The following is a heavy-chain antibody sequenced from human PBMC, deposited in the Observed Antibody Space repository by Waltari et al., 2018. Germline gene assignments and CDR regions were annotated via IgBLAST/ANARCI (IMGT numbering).Heavy chain of an antibody. J-gene: IGHJ5*02. CDR2: GRASHGNT. CDR3: ARPGFYGDYYGSGTRGNWFDP. V-gene: IGHV1-18*01. CDR1: GYKFSDYV. D-gene: IGHD3-10*01. Sequence: QIHLVQSGTEVRKPGASVKVSCKASGYKFSDYVISWVRQAPGQGLEWMGWGRASHGNTKYAQKFQGRRTVTTDTSTSTAFMERRSLRSDDTAVYYCARPGFYGDYYGSGTRGNWFDPWGQGTLVSVSS.